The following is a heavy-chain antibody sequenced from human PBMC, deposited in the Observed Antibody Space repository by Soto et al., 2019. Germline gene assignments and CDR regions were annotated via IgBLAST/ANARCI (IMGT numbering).Heavy chain of an antibody. CDR3: AKKDYDFWSGYYDAFDI. CDR1: GFTFSSYG. J-gene: IGHJ3*02. D-gene: IGHD3-3*01. V-gene: IGHV3-30*18. Sequence: GGSLSLSCAASGFTFSSYGMHWVRQAPGKGLEWVAVISYDGSNKYYADSVKGRFTISRDNSKNTLYLQMNSLRAEDTAVYYCAKKDYDFWSGYYDAFDIWGQGTMVTVSS. CDR2: ISYDGSNK.